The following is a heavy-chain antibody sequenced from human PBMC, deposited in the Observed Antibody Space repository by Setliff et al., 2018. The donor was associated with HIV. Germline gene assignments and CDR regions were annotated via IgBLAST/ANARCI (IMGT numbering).Heavy chain of an antibody. CDR2: IYPSGST. J-gene: IGHJ3*01. CDR1: GGSISSNNYF. V-gene: IGHV4-61*09. Sequence: SETLSLTCTVSGGSISSNNYFWSWIRQPAGKGLEWIGHIYPSGSTNYNPSLKSRATISVDTSKNQFSLNLGSVTAADTAVYYCASRAGGDFWGQGTMVTVSS. CDR3: ASRAGGDF. D-gene: IGHD3-10*01.